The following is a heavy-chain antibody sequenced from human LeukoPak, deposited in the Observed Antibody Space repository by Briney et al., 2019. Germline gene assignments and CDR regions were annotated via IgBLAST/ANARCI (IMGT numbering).Heavy chain of an antibody. CDR3: VREGDSGSYSSY. CDR1: GFTFSSYA. V-gene: IGHV3-23*01. D-gene: IGHD1-26*01. J-gene: IGHJ4*02. CDR2: ISGSGKSI. Sequence: GGSLRLSCAASGFTFSSYAMSWVRQSPGKGLEWVSGISGSGKSIYYADSVKGRFTISRDNAKNSLYLQMNSLRDEDTAVYYCVREGDSGSYSSYWGQGTLVTVSS.